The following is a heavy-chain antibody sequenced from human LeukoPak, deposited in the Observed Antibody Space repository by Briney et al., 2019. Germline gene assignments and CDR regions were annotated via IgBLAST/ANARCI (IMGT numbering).Heavy chain of an antibody. D-gene: IGHD6-19*01. V-gene: IGHV3-33*08. J-gene: IGHJ4*02. CDR2: IWYDGSNK. CDR1: GFTFSSYG. Sequence: QSGGSLRLSCAASGFTFSSYGMHWVRQAPDKGLEWVAVIWYDGSNKYYGDSVKGRFTISRDNSKNTLYLQMDSLRAEDTAVYYCARDPGVRWLVGFDYWGQGTLVTVSS. CDR3: ARDPGVRWLVGFDY.